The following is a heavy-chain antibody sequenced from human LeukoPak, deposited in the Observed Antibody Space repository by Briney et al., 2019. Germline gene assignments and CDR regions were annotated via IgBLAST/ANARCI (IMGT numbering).Heavy chain of an antibody. CDR1: GGSISSYY. D-gene: IGHD7-27*01. V-gene: IGHV4-34*01. CDR2: INHSGST. J-gene: IGHJ4*02. Sequence: SETLSLTCTVSGGSISSYYWSWIRQPPGKGLEWIGEINHSGSTNYNPSLKSRVTISVDTSKNQFSLKLSSVTAADTAVYYCARAPTGDYFDYWGQGTLVTVSS. CDR3: ARAPTGDYFDY.